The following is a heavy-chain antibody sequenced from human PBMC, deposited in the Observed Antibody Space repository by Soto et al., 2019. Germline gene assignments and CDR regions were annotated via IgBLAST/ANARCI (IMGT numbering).Heavy chain of an antibody. Sequence: ASVKVSCKASGFTFITYDFSWVRQAAGQGLEWMGWMNPNNGNAGFAQKFRGRINMTRNTSISTAYLELSSLRSDDSAVYFCARGVVVTAPVYYYGRDVWGQGTTATVSS. J-gene: IGHJ6*01. V-gene: IGHV1-8*01. CDR3: ARGVVVTAPVYYYGRDV. CDR2: MNPNNGNA. D-gene: IGHD2-21*02. CDR1: GFTFITYD.